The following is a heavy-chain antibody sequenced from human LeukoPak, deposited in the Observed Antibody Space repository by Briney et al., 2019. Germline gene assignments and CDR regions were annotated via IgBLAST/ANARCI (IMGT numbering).Heavy chain of an antibody. V-gene: IGHV3-21*01. CDR3: ARDRARIQQWLID. CDR1: GFTFSSYS. J-gene: IGHJ4*02. CDR2: ISSSSSYI. D-gene: IGHD6-19*01. Sequence: PGGSLRLSCAASGFTFSSYSMNWVRQAPGKGLEWVSSISSSSSYIYYADSVKGRFTISRDDAKNSLYLQMNSLRAEDTAVYYCARDRARIQQWLIDWGQGTLVTVSS.